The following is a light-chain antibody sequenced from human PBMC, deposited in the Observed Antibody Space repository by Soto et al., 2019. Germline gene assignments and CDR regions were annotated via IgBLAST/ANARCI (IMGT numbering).Light chain of an antibody. Sequence: EIVMTQSPATLSVSPGERATLSCRASQSVSDNLAWYQQKPGQAPRLLIYGPSTGASGIPARFSGSGSGTEFSLTLSSLQPEDFAVYYCQQYNSWPLTFGPGTKVDI. CDR2: GPS. J-gene: IGKJ3*01. CDR1: QSVSDN. CDR3: QQYNSWPLT. V-gene: IGKV3-15*01.